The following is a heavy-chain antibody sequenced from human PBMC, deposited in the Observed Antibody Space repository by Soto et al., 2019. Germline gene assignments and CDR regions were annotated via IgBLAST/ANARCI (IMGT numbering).Heavy chain of an antibody. Sequence: QVQLVESGGGVVQPGRSLRLSCAASGFTFSSYAMHWVRQAPGKGLEWVAVISYDGSNKYYADSVKGRFTISRYNSKNTMYLQMNRLRAEDTAVYSCARVRDSSGYYYGVDYWGQGTLVTVSS. V-gene: IGHV3-30-3*01. J-gene: IGHJ4*02. D-gene: IGHD3-22*01. CDR3: ARVRDSSGYYYGVDY. CDR1: GFTFSSYA. CDR2: ISYDGSNK.